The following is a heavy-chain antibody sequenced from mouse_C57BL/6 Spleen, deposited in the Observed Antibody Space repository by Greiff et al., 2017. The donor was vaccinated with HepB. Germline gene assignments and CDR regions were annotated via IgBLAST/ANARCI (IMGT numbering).Heavy chain of an antibody. J-gene: IGHJ2*01. V-gene: IGHV1-61*01. CDR2: IYPSDSET. Sequence: VKLQQPGAELVRPGSSVKLSCKASGYTFTSYWMDWVKQRPGQGLEWIGNIYPSDSETHYNQKFKDKATLTVDKSSSTAYMQLSSLTSEDSAVYYCARTLSYYFDYWGQGTTLTVSS. CDR3: ARTLSYYFDY. CDR1: GYTFTSYW.